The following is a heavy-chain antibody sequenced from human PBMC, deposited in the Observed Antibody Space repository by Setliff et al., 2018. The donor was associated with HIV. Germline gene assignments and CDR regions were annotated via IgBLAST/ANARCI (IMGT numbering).Heavy chain of an antibody. Sequence: SETLSLTCTVSGGSISSGSYYWSWIRQPAGKGLEWIGRFYTSGSTNYNPSLKSRVTMSVDTSKNQFSLKLSSVTAVDTAVYYCARDRLTYYFDYWGQGTLVTVSS. CDR1: GGSISSGSYY. CDR3: ARDRLTYYFDY. V-gene: IGHV4-61*02. J-gene: IGHJ4*02. CDR2: FYTSGST. D-gene: IGHD3-22*01.